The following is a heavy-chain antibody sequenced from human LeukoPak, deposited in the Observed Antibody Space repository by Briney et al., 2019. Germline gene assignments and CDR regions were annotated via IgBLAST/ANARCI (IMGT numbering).Heavy chain of an antibody. CDR3: ASSAVRYYFDY. CDR1: GYTLTELS. CDR2: FDPEDGET. V-gene: IGHV1-24*01. J-gene: IGHJ4*02. Sequence: ASVKVSCKVSGYTLTELSMHWVRQAPGKGLEWMGGFDPEDGETIYAQKFQGRVTITRDTSASTAYMELSSLRSEDTAVYYCASSAVRYYFDYWGQGTLVTVSS. D-gene: IGHD6-13*01.